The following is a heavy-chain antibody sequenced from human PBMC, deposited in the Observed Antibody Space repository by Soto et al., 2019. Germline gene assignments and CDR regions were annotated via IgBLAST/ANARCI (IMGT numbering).Heavy chain of an antibody. J-gene: IGHJ4*02. CDR2: IYYSGST. CDR1: GGSISSGDYY. Sequence: SETLSLTCAVSGGSISSGDYYWSWIRQPPGKGLEWIGYIYYSGSTYYNPSLKSRVTISVDTSKNQFSLKLSSVTAADTAVYYCARVDSSGYQPFDYWGQGTLVTVSS. CDR3: ARVDSSGYQPFDY. V-gene: IGHV4-30-4*01. D-gene: IGHD3-22*01.